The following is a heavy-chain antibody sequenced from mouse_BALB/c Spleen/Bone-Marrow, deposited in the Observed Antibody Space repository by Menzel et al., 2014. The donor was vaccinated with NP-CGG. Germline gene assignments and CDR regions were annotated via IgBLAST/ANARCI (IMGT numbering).Heavy chain of an antibody. CDR1: GFNIKDYY. CDR3: ASYYGSSYDYFDY. D-gene: IGHD1-1*01. CDR2: IDPENGNT. J-gene: IGHJ2*01. Sequence: EVQLQQSGAELVRPGALVKLSCKASGFNIKDYYMHWVKQRPEQGLEWIGWIDPENGNTIYDPKFQGKASITADTSSNTAFLQLSSLTSEDTAVYYCASYYGSSYDYFDYWDQGTTLTVSS. V-gene: IGHV14-1*02.